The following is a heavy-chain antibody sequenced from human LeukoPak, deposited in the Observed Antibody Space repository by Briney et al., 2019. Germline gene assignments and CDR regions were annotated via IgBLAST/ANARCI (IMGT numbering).Heavy chain of an antibody. V-gene: IGHV1-2*02. CDR2: INPNSGGT. CDR1: GYTFTGYY. CDR3: ARSAYYYDSSGYYAY. D-gene: IGHD3-22*01. Sequence: ASVKVSCKASGYTFTGYYMHWVRQVPGQGLEWMGWINPNSGGTNYAQKFQGRVTMTRDTSISTAYMELSRLRSDDTAVYYCARSAYYYDSSGYYAYWGQGTLVTVSS. J-gene: IGHJ4*02.